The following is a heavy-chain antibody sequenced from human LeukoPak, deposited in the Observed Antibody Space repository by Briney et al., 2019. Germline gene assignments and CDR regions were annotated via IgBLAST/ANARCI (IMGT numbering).Heavy chain of an antibody. Sequence: GESLQISCKGSGYRFTSYWIAWVRQMPGKGLEWMGIIYPGDSDTRYSPSFRGQITISADKSINTAYLQWNSLKASDTAMYFCARLPTVTTSGDYWGQGTLVTVSS. D-gene: IGHD4-17*01. CDR3: ARLPTVTTSGDY. CDR2: IYPGDSDT. J-gene: IGHJ4*02. CDR1: GYRFTSYW. V-gene: IGHV5-51*01.